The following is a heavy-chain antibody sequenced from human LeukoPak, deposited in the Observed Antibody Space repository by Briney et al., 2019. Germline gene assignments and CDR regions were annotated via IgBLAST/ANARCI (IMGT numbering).Heavy chain of an antibody. CDR1: GYTFTGYY. V-gene: IGHV1-46*01. Sequence: GASVKVSCKASGYTFTGYYMHWVRQAPGQGLEWMGIINPSGGSTSYAQKFQGRVTMTRDMSTSTVYMELSSLRSEDTAVYYCARDVLLWFGKSSWFFDYWGQGTLVTVSS. J-gene: IGHJ4*02. CDR2: INPSGGST. D-gene: IGHD3-10*01. CDR3: ARDVLLWFGKSSWFFDY.